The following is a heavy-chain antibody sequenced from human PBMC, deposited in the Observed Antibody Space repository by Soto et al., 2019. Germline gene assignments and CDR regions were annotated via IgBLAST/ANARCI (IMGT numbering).Heavy chain of an antibody. CDR2: ISGSGGST. D-gene: IGHD2-15*01. CDR1: GFTFSSYA. V-gene: IGHV3-23*01. J-gene: IGHJ4*02. CDR3: AKEQICSGGSCYSESYYFDY. Sequence: GSLRLSCAASGFTFSSYAMSWVRQAPGKGLEWVSAISGSGGSTYYADSVKGRFTISRDNSKNTLYLQMNSLRAEDTAVYYCAKEQICSGGSCYSESYYFDYWGQGTLVTVSS.